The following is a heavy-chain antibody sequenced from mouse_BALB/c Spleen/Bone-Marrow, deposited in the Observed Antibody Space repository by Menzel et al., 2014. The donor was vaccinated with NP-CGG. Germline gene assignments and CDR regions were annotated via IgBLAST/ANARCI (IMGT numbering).Heavy chain of an antibody. Sequence: VQLQQSGPGLVQPSQRLSITCTVSGFSLTSYGVHWVRQSPGKGLEWLGVIWRGGSTDYNAAFMSRLSITKDNSKSXVFFKMNSLQADDTAIYYCAKVGYDVGYYAMDYWGQGTSVTVSS. CDR1: GFSLTSYG. J-gene: IGHJ4*01. CDR3: AKVGYDVGYYAMDY. D-gene: IGHD2-2*01. CDR2: IWRGGST. V-gene: IGHV2-5*01.